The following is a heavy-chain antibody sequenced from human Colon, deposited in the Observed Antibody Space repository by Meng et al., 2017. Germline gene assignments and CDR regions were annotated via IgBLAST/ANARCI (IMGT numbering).Heavy chain of an antibody. CDR2: INHSGST. V-gene: IGHV4-34*01. Sequence: QVQLQQWGPGLLKPSETLSLPCAVYGGSFSGYYWSWIRQPPGKGLEWIGEINHSGSTNYNPSLKSRVTISVDTSKNQFSLKLSSVTAADTAVYYCARGWGYCSSTSCYFLDYWGQGTLVTVSS. J-gene: IGHJ4*02. CDR1: GGSFSGYY. CDR3: ARGWGYCSSTSCYFLDY. D-gene: IGHD2-2*01.